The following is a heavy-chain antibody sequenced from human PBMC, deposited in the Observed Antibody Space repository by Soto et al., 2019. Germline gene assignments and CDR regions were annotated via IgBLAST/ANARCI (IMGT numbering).Heavy chain of an antibody. V-gene: IGHV1-46*01. CDR3: ARVYCSGGGCYGIDY. D-gene: IGHD2-15*01. Sequence: ASVKVSCKASGYTFTSYYMHWVRQAPGQGLEWMGIINPSGGSTSYAQKFQGRVTMTRDTSTSTVYMELSSLRSEDTAVYYCARVYCSGGGCYGIDYWGQGTRVTVSS. J-gene: IGHJ4*02. CDR2: INPSGGST. CDR1: GYTFTSYY.